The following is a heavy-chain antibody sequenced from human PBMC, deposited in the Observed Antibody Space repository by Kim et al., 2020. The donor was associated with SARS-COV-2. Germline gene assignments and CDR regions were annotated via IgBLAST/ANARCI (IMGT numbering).Heavy chain of an antibody. J-gene: IGHJ5*02. CDR3: ARHLSRINWFDP. V-gene: IGHV4-39*01. Sequence: SNPPLKSRVTISVDTSRNQYSLKLSSVTAADTAVYYCARHLSRINWFDPWGQGTLVTVSS. D-gene: IGHD2-15*01.